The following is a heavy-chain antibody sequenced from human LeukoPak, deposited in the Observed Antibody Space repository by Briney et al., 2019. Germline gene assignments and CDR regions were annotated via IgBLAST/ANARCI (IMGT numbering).Heavy chain of an antibody. D-gene: IGHD2-2*03. J-gene: IGHJ4*02. CDR3: AKVAIVVVPAAIYFDY. V-gene: IGHV3-9*01. Sequence: GRSLRLSCAASGFTFDDYAMHWVRQAPGKGLEWVSGISWNSGSIGYADSVKGRFTISRDNAKNSLYLQMSSLRAEDTALYYCAKVAIVVVPAAIYFDYWGQGTLVTVSS. CDR1: GFTFDDYA. CDR2: ISWNSGSI.